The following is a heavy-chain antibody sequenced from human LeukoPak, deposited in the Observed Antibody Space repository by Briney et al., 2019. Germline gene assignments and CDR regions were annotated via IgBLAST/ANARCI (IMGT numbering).Heavy chain of an antibody. D-gene: IGHD1-7*01. J-gene: IGHJ5*01. Sequence: GGSLRLSCAASGFTFDDYAMHWVRQAPGKGLEWVSGISWNSGSIGYADSVKGRFTISRDNAKNSLYLQMNSLRAEDTALYYCAREGLTGSTNWFDSWGQGTLATVSS. V-gene: IGHV3-9*01. CDR1: GFTFDDYA. CDR2: ISWNSGSI. CDR3: AREGLTGSTNWFDS.